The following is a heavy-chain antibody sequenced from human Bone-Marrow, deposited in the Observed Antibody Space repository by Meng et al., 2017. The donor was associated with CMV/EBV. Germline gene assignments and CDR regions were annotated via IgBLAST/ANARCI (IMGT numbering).Heavy chain of an antibody. J-gene: IGHJ4*02. CDR3: ARVGAPY. CDR2: LYSGGSSA. D-gene: IGHD1-26*01. V-gene: IGHV3-23*03. CDR1: GFTFSTYD. Sequence: GESLKISCAASGFTFSTYDMSWVRQAPGKGLEWVSILYSGGSSAYYADSVKGRFTISRDNAKNSLYLQMNSLRAEDTAVYYCARVGAPYWGQGTLVTVSS.